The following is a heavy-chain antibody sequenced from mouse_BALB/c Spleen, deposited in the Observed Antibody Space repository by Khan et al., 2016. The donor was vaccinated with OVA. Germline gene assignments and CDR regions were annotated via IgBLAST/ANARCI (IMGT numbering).Heavy chain of an antibody. J-gene: IGHJ2*01. D-gene: IGHD1-3*01. Sequence: EVQLVESGPGLVKPSQSLSLTCTVTGYSITSGYGWNWIRQLPGNKLEWIGYISYSGSTNYNPSLKSRISITRDTSKNQFFLQLNSVTTEDTATYYCAITDRIKYWGQGTTLTVSS. CDR2: ISYSGST. V-gene: IGHV3-2*02. CDR1: GYSITSGYG. CDR3: AITDRIKY.